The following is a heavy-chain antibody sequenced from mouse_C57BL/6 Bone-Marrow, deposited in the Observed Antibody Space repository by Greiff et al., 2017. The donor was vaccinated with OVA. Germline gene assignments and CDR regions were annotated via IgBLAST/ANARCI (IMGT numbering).Heavy chain of an antibody. CDR2: IYPGDGDT. D-gene: IGHD1-1*01. CDR1: GYAFSSYW. Sequence: VQLQQSGAELVKPGASVKISCKASGYAFSSYWMNWVKQRPGKGLEWIGQIYPGDGDTNYNGKFKGKATLTADKSSSTAYMQLSSLTSEDSAVYFCARWAYDYGSSYLFAYWGQGTLVTVSA. CDR3: ARWAYDYGSSYLFAY. J-gene: IGHJ3*01. V-gene: IGHV1-80*01.